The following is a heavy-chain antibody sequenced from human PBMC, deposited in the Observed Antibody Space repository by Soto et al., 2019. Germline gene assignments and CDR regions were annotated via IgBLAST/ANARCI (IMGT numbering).Heavy chain of an antibody. J-gene: IGHJ3*01. CDR2: IYYSGST. CDR1: GASISSGDHY. Sequence: QGQLQESGPGVVRPSQTLSLTCTVSGASISSGDHYWTWIRQPPGKGLEWIGYIYYSGSTFYNPSLKSRVTMSIDMSKSQFSLNLRSVTAADTAVYYWASSTPKDAFDPWGQGTMVIVSS. CDR3: ASSTPKDAFDP. D-gene: IGHD6-6*01. V-gene: IGHV4-30-4*01.